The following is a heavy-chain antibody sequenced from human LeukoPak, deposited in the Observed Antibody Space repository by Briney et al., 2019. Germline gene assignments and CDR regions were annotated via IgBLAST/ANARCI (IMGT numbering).Heavy chain of an antibody. CDR1: GFTFSAFW. CDR3: AREGYSSSWYWFDP. V-gene: IGHV3-7*01. J-gene: IGHJ5*02. D-gene: IGHD6-13*01. CDR2: INQGGSEI. Sequence: GGSLRLSCAASGFTFSAFWMSWVRQAPGKGLEWVANINQGGSEIYYVDSVKGRFTISRDNTKNSLYLQMNSLRAEDTAVYYCAREGYSSSWYWFDPWGQGTLVTVSS.